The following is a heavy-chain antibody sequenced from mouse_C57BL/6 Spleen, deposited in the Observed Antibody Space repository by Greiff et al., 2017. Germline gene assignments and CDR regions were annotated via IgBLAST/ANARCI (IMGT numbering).Heavy chain of an antibody. CDR1: GFTFSDYG. D-gene: IGHD2-3*01. CDR3: ARKGVYDGYFAWFAY. V-gene: IGHV5-17*01. Sequence: EVQLVESGGGLVKPGGSLKLSCAASGFTFSDYGMHWVRQAPEKGLEGVAKISSGSSTINYEDQVKGRFTISRDNAKNTLFLQMTSLRSEDTAMYYCARKGVYDGYFAWFAYWGQGTLVTVSA. CDR2: ISSGSSTI. J-gene: IGHJ3*01.